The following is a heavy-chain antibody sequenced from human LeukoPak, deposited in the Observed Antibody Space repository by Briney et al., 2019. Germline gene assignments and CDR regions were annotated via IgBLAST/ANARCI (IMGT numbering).Heavy chain of an antibody. Sequence: PGGSLRLTCAASGFTFRSYGMHWVRQAPGKGLEWVAVIWYDGSNKYYADSVKGRFTISRDNSKDTLYLQMNSLRAEDTAVYYCARAEAWVVAANNYYYYGMDVWGQGTTVTVSS. CDR1: GFTFRSYG. V-gene: IGHV3-33*01. D-gene: IGHD2-15*01. J-gene: IGHJ6*02. CDR2: IWYDGSNK. CDR3: ARAEAWVVAANNYYYYGMDV.